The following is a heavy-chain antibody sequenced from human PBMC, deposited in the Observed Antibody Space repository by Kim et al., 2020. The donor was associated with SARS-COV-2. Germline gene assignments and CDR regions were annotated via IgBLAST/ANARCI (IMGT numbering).Heavy chain of an antibody. V-gene: IGHV3-33*06. CDR1: GFTFSSYG. J-gene: IGHJ4*01. CDR2: IWYDGINK. Sequence: GGSLRLSCAVSGFTFSSYGMHWVRQAPGKGLEWVALIWYDGINKYYADSVKGRFTVSRDNPRNTLYLQMNSLRADDTAVYYCAKRASGSFYKEEYLDYWG. D-gene: IGHD3-10*01. CDR3: AKRASGSFYKEEYLDY.